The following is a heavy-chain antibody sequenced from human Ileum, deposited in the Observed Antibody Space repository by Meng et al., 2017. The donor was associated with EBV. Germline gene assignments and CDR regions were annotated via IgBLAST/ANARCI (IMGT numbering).Heavy chain of an antibody. Sequence: QVQVVQAGSELKEPGASGKISCKASGYTFTSYQINWVRQAPGQGLEWMGWIHTKTRNPTYAQGFTGRFVFYLDTSVSTAYLQINSLKAEDTAVYYCGRESRGGDRSPPDPWGQGTLVTVSS. CDR2: IHTKTRNP. V-gene: IGHV7-4-1*02. CDR3: GRESRGGDRSPPDP. CDR1: GYTFTSYQ. J-gene: IGHJ5*02. D-gene: IGHD2-21*01.